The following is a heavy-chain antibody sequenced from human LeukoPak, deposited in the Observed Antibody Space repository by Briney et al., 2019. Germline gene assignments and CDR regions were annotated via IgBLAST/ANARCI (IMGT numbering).Heavy chain of an antibody. V-gene: IGHV3-21*01. Sequence: PGGSLRLSCAASGFTFSSYSMNWVRQAPGKGLEWVSSIGSSSSYIYYADSVKGRFTISRDNAKNSLYLQMNSLRAEDTAVYYCARYFDRYDAFDIWGQGTMVTVSS. CDR3: ARYFDRYDAFDI. D-gene: IGHD3-9*01. CDR1: GFTFSSYS. CDR2: IGSSSSYI. J-gene: IGHJ3*02.